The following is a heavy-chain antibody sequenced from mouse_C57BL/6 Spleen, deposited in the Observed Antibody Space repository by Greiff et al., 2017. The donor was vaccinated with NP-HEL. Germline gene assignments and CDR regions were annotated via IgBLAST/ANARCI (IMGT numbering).Heavy chain of an antibody. Sequence: QVQLKQSGAELVKPGASVKMSCKASGYTFTSYWITWVKQRPGQGLEWIGDIYPGSGSTNYNEKFKSKATLTVDTSSSTAYMQLSSLTSEDSAVYYCARRGDAYWGQGTLVTVSA. CDR3: ARRGDAY. CDR1: GYTFTSYW. CDR2: IYPGSGST. V-gene: IGHV1-55*01. J-gene: IGHJ3*01.